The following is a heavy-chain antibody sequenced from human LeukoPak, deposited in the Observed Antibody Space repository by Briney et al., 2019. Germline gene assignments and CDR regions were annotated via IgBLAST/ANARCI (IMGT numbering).Heavy chain of an antibody. CDR3: ALHDILTGYYP. V-gene: IGHV4-59*01. CDR2: IYYSGST. CDR1: GGSMSSYY. J-gene: IGHJ5*02. Sequence: SETLSLTCTVSGGSMSSYYWSWIRQPPGKGLEWIGYIYYSGSTNYNPSLKSRVTISVDTSKNQFSLKLSSVTAADTAVYYCALHDILTGYYPWGQGTLVTVSS. D-gene: IGHD3-9*01.